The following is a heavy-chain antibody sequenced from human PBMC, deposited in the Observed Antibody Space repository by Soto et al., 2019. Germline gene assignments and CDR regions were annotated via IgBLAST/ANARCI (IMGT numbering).Heavy chain of an antibody. Sequence: PGESLKIACKVSGYSFPSFWIGWVRQMPGKGLEWLGSIYPGDSETRYSPSFQGEVTISADKSITTAYLHWSSLRASDTATYYCVKQHSLDSRACQNWVQGTLVTVPS. D-gene: IGHD6-19*01. CDR2: IYPGDSET. CDR1: GYSFPSFW. V-gene: IGHV5-51*01. J-gene: IGHJ4*02. CDR3: VKQHSLDSRACQN.